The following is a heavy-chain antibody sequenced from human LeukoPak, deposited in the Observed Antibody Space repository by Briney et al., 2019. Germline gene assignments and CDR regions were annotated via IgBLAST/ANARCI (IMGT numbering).Heavy chain of an antibody. CDR2: FDPEDGET. CDR3: AISGQLPMGWFDH. Sequence: ASVKVSCKVSGYTLTELSMHWVRQAPGKGLEGMGGFDPEDGETIYAQKFQGRVTMTEDTSTDTAYMELSSLRSEDTAVYYCAISGQLPMGWFDHWGQGTLVTVSS. D-gene: IGHD2-2*01. CDR1: GYTLTELS. V-gene: IGHV1-24*01. J-gene: IGHJ5*02.